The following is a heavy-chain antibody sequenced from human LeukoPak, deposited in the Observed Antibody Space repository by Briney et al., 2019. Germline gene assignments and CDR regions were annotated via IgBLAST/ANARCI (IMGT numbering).Heavy chain of an antibody. CDR1: GFTFSSCG. V-gene: IGHV3-23*01. Sequence: GGSLRLSCAASGFTFSSCGMSWVRQAPGKGLEWVSSISGSGGSTYYADSVKGRFTISRDNSKNTLYLQMNSLRAEDTAVYYCSKSVVVAAYYYFDYWGQGTLVTVSS. CDR2: ISGSGGST. CDR3: SKSVVVAAYYYFDY. D-gene: IGHD2-15*01. J-gene: IGHJ4*02.